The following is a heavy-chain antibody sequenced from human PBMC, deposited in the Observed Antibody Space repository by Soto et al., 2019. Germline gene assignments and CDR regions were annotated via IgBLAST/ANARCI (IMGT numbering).Heavy chain of an antibody. CDR2: ISYDGSDA. V-gene: IGHV3-30*18. CDR1: GFTFNSYG. D-gene: IGHD3-10*01. Sequence: QVQLAESGGGVVQPGRSLRLSCAASGFTFNSYGLHWVRQAPGKGLEWVAVISYDGSDAYYADSVKGRFTISRDSSKNTLYLQMNSLRVEDTAVYYCAKDGYRVFNYYGSGDYYYGMDVWGQGTTVTVSS. J-gene: IGHJ6*02. CDR3: AKDGYRVFNYYGSGDYYYGMDV.